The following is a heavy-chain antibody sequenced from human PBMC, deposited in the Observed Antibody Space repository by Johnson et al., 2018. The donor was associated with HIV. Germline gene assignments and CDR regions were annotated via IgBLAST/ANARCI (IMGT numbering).Heavy chain of an antibody. V-gene: IGHV3-7*01. Sequence: VESGGGLVQPGGSLRVSCAASGFTFSRYWMSWVRQAPGKGLEWVANIKQDGSEKYYVDSVKGRFTISRDNSKNTLYLQMNSLRAEYTAVYYCARSSTVVTPQDIWGQGTMVTVSS. CDR1: GFTFSRYW. CDR2: IKQDGSEK. D-gene: IGHD4-23*01. J-gene: IGHJ3*02. CDR3: ARSSTVVTPQDI.